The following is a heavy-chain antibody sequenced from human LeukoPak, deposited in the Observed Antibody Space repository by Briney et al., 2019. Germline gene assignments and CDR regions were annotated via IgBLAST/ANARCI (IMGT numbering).Heavy chain of an antibody. CDR3: ARGWPSKH. CDR2: INHSGST. V-gene: IGHV4-34*01. J-gene: IGHJ1*01. CDR1: GGSFSGYY. Sequence: PSETLSLTCAVYGGSFSGYYWSWIRQPPGKGLGWIGEINHSGSTNYNPSLKSRVTISVDTSKNQFSLKLSSVTAADTAVYYCARGWPSKHWGQGTLVTVSS.